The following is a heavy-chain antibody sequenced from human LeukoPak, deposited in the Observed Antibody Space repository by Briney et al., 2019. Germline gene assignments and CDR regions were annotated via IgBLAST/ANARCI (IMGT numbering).Heavy chain of an antibody. CDR1: GYTFTSYD. CDR2: MNPNSGNT. J-gene: IGHJ3*02. D-gene: IGHD5-24*01. Sequence: GASVKVSCKASGYTFTSYDINWVRQAPGQGLEWMGWMNPNSGNTGYAQKFQGRVTITRNTSISTAYMELSSLRSEDTAVYYCARAGLQSDAFDIWGQGTMVTVSS. CDR3: ARAGLQSDAFDI. V-gene: IGHV1-8*03.